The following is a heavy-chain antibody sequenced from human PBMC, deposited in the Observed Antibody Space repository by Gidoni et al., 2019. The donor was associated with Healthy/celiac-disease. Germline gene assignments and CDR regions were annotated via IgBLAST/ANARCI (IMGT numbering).Heavy chain of an antibody. CDR2: IWYDGTNK. V-gene: IGHV3-33*01. CDR1: GFTFSSYG. D-gene: IGHD4-17*01. CDR3: ARDRLSTVMTGPFDY. Sequence: QVQLVESGGGVVQPGRSLRLSCSASGFTFSSYGMPWVRQAPGKGLAWVAVIWYDGTNKYYGDSVKGRVTISRDNSKKKLYLQMNSLRAEDTAVYYCARDRLSTVMTGPFDYWGQGTLVTVSS. J-gene: IGHJ4*02.